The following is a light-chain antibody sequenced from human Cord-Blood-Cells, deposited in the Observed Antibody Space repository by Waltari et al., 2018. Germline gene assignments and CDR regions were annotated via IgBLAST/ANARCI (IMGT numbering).Light chain of an antibody. CDR2: EVS. J-gene: IGLJ1*01. V-gene: IGLV2-23*02. Sequence: QSALTQPASVSGSPGQSITISCTGTSSDVGSYNLVSWYQQHPGKAPKLMTYEVSKRPSGVSNRFSGSKSGNTASLTISGLQAEDEADYYCCSYAGSSTYVVGTGTKVTVL. CDR1: SSDVGSYNL. CDR3: CSYAGSSTYV.